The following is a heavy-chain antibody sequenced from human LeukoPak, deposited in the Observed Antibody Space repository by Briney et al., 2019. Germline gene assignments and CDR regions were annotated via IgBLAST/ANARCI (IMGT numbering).Heavy chain of an antibody. J-gene: IGHJ4*02. V-gene: IGHV3-33*01. Sequence: PGRSLRLSCAASGFTFSSYGMHWVRQAPGKGLEWVAVIWYDGSNKYYADSVKGRFTISRDNSKNTLYLQMNSLRAEDTAVYYCARFYYDSSGYPFDYWGQGTLVTVSS. CDR2: IWYDGSNK. CDR1: GFTFSSYG. D-gene: IGHD3-22*01. CDR3: ARFYYDSSGYPFDY.